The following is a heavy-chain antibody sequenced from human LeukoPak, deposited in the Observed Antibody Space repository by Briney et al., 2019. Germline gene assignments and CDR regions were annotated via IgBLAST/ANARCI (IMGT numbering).Heavy chain of an antibody. J-gene: IGHJ4*02. CDR1: RGSISSGGYY. V-gene: IGHV4-31*03. CDR3: ARSRSSTSWTYYFDY. CDR2: IYYSGST. Sequence: SETLSPTCTVSRGSISSGGYYWSWIRQHPGKGLEWIGYIYYSGSTYYNPSLKSRVTISVDTSKIQFSLKLSSVTAADTAVYYCARSRSSTSWTYYFDYWGQGTLVTVSS. D-gene: IGHD2-2*01.